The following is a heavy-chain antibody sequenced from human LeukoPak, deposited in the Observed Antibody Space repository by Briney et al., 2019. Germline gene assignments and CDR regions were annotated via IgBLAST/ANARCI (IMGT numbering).Heavy chain of an antibody. V-gene: IGHV4-34*01. CDR1: GGSFSGYY. J-gene: IGHJ4*02. D-gene: IGHD6-13*01. CDR3: ARGFTSAAAGTSSLGY. Sequence: SETLCLTCAVYGGSFSGYYWSWIRQPPGKGLEWIGEINHSGSTNYNPSLKGRFTISVDTSKNQFSLKLSSVTAADTAVYYCARGFTSAAAGTSSLGYWGQGTPVTVSS. CDR2: INHSGST.